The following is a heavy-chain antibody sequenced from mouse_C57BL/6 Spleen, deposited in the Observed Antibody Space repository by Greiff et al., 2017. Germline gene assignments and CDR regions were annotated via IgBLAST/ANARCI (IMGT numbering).Heavy chain of an antibody. CDR2: IYPRSGNT. CDR1: GYTFTSYG. J-gene: IGHJ4*01. V-gene: IGHV1-81*01. Sequence: QVQLQQSGAELARPGASVKLSCKASGYTFTSYGIRWVKQRTGQGLEWIGEIYPRSGNTYYNEKFKGKATLTADKSSSTAYMELRSLTSEDSAVXFGARRTTVVASYYAMDYWGQGTSVTVSS. CDR3: ARRTTVVASYYAMDY. D-gene: IGHD1-1*01.